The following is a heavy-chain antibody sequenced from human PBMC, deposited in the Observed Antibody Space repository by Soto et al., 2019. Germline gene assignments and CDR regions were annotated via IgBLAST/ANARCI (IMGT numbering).Heavy chain of an antibody. Sequence: SVKVSCKASGGTFSSYAISWVRQAPGQGLEWMGGIIPIFGTANYAQKFQGRVTITADESTSTAYMELSSLRSEDTAVYYCARGGTTVTTSIYNWFDPWGQGTLVTVSS. J-gene: IGHJ5*02. V-gene: IGHV1-69*13. D-gene: IGHD4-17*01. CDR3: ARGGTTVTTSIYNWFDP. CDR2: IIPIFGTA. CDR1: GGTFSSYA.